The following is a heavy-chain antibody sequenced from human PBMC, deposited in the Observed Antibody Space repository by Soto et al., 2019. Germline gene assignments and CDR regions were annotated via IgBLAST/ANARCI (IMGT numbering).Heavy chain of an antibody. CDR2: IIPIFGTA. V-gene: IGHV1-69*12. J-gene: IGHJ6*02. CDR3: EGRVVYASNYYYGMDV. CDR1: GGTFSSYA. Sequence: QVQLVQSGAEVKKPGSSVKVSCKASGGTFSSYAISWVRQAPGQGLEWMGGIIPIFGTANYAQKFQGRVTITADESTSTAYMELSSLRSEDTAVYYCEGRVVYASNYYYGMDVWGQGTTVTVSS. D-gene: IGHD2-8*02.